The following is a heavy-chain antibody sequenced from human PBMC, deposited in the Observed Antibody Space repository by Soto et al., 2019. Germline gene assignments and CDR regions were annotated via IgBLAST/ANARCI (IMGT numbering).Heavy chain of an antibody. J-gene: IGHJ4*02. V-gene: IGHV3-23*01. D-gene: IGHD3-9*01. CDR1: GFTFSSYA. CDR2: ISGSGGST. CDR3: AKDRALRYFALYYFDY. Sequence: VGSLRLSCAASGFTFSSYAMSWVRQAPGRGLEWVSAISGSGGSTYYADSVKGRFTISRDNSKNTLYLQMNSLRAEDTAVYYCAKDRALRYFALYYFDYWGQGTLVTVSS.